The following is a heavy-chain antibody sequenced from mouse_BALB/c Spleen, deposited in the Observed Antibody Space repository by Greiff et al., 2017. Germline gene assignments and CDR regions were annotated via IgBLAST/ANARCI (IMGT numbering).Heavy chain of an antibody. CDR3: ARDGYAMDY. Sequence: EVKLQQSGPELVKPGASVKVSCKASGYSFTDYNMHWVKQRPEQGLEWIGRIDPANGNTKYDPKFQGKATITADTSSNTAYLQLSSLTSEDTAVYYCARDGYAMDYWGQGTSVTVSS. D-gene: IGHD2-3*01. V-gene: IGHV14-3*02. CDR2: IDPANGNT. CDR1: GYSFTDYN. J-gene: IGHJ4*01.